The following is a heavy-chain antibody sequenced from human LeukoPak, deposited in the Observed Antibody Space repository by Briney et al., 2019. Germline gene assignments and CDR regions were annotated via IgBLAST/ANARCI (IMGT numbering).Heavy chain of an antibody. V-gene: IGHV3-23*01. CDR2: IGGGGENT. Sequence: GGSLRLSCAASGFTFSSYAMSWVRQAPGKGLEWLSTIGGGGENTYYADSVRGRFTISRDNAENSLYLQMDSLRDEDTALYYCLRDLYSSSAGYWGQGTLVTVSS. J-gene: IGHJ4*02. CDR1: GFTFSSYA. CDR3: LRDLYSSSAGY. D-gene: IGHD6-13*01.